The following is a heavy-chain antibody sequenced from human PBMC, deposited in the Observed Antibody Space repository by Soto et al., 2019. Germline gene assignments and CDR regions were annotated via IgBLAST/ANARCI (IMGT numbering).Heavy chain of an antibody. CDR2: IKSKTDGGTT. CDR1: GFTFSNAW. CDR3: TTIYSGSYYGFWYFDL. V-gene: IGHV3-15*01. D-gene: IGHD1-26*01. J-gene: IGHJ2*01. Sequence: GGSLRLSCAASGFTFSNAWMSWVRQAPGKGLEWVGRIKSKTDGGTTDYAAPVKGRFTISRDDSKNTLYLQMNSLKTEDTAVYYCTTIYSGSYYGFWYFDLWGRGTLVTVSS.